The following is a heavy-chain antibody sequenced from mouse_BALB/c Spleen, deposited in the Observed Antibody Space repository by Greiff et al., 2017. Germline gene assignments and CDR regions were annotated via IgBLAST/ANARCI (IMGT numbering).Heavy chain of an antibody. Sequence: GGGLVQPKGSLKLSCAAFGFTFNTNAMNWVRQAPGKGLEWVARIRSKSNNYATYYADSVKDRFTISRDDSQSMLYLQMNNLKTEDTAMYYCVRETFLRPYAMDYWGQGTSVTVSS. D-gene: IGHD1-2*01. CDR3: VRETFLRPYAMDY. V-gene: IGHV10S3*01. CDR2: IRSKSNNYAT. CDR1: GFTFNTNA. J-gene: IGHJ4*01.